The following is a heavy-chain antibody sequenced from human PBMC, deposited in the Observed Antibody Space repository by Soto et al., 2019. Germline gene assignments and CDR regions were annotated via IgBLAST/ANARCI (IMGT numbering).Heavy chain of an antibody. Sequence: EVQLVESGGGLVKPGGSLRLSCAASGFTFSSYSMNWVRQAPGKGLEWVSSISSSSSYIYYADSVKGRFTISRDNAKNSLYLQMNSLRAEDTVVYYCARDGCSSTSCYPHYYYYYMDVWGKGTTVTVSS. D-gene: IGHD2-2*01. CDR1: GFTFSSYS. J-gene: IGHJ6*03. V-gene: IGHV3-21*01. CDR2: ISSSSSYI. CDR3: ARDGCSSTSCYPHYYYYYMDV.